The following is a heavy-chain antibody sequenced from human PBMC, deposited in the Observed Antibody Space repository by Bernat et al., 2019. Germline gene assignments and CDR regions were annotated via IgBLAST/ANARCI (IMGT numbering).Heavy chain of an antibody. CDR3: VRWAITMVRGVISFGYYYGMDV. CDR1: GGTFSSYA. CDR2: IIPIFGTA. J-gene: IGHJ6*02. V-gene: IGHV1-69*06. D-gene: IGHD3-10*01. Sequence: QVQLVQSGAEVKKPGSSVKVSCKASGGTFSSYAISWVRQAPGQGLEWMGGIIPIFGTANYAQKFQGRVTITADKSTSTAYMELSSLRSEDTAVYYCVRWAITMVRGVISFGYYYGMDVWGQGTTVTVSS.